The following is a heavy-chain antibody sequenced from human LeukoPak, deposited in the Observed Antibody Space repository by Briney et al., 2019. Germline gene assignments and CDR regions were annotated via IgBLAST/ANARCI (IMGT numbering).Heavy chain of an antibody. Sequence: SQTLSLTCTVSGGSIRSGSYYWSWIRRPAGKGLEWIGRIYTSGSTNYNPSLKSRVTISVDTSKNQFSLKLSSVTAADTAVYYCARTRWIAVAGTDYFDYWGQGTLVAVSS. CDR1: GGSIRSGSYY. CDR2: IYTSGST. CDR3: ARTRWIAVAGTDYFDY. J-gene: IGHJ4*02. D-gene: IGHD6-19*01. V-gene: IGHV4-61*02.